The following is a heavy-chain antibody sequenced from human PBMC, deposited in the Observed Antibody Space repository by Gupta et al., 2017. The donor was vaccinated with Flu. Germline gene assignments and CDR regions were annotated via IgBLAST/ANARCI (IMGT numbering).Heavy chain of an antibody. CDR1: TDS. V-gene: IGHV3-48*01. Sequence: TDSMNWVRQAPGKGLEWISYIDRSSASIYYADSVKARFTISRDNAKNSLYLQMNSLRAEDTAVYYCATYDYSYAFDIWGQGTMVTVSS. CDR2: IDRSSASI. CDR3: ATYDYSYAFDI. J-gene: IGHJ3*02. D-gene: IGHD4-4*01.